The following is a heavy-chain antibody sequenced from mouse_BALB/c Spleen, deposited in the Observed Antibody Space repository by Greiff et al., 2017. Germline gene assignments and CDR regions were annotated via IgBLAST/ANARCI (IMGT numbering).Heavy chain of an antibody. CDR1: GFAFSSYD. J-gene: IGHJ1*01. CDR3: ARHRGYDWYFDV. D-gene: IGHD2-2*01. Sequence: EVKLMESGGGLVKPGGSLKLSCAASGFAFSSYDMSWVRQTPEKRLEWVAYISSGGGSTYYPDTVKGRFTISRDNAKNTLYLQMSSLKSEDTAMYYCARHRGYDWYFDVWGAGTTVTVSS. CDR2: ISSGGGST. V-gene: IGHV5-12-1*01.